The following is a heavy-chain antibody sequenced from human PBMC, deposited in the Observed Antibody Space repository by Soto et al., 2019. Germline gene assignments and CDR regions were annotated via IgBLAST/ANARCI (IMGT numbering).Heavy chain of an antibody. D-gene: IGHD5-12*01. V-gene: IGHV3-64*01. Sequence: EVQLVESGGGLVQPGGSLRLSCAASGFTFSSHAMHWVRQAPGKGLEYVSAISSNGGSTYYGNSVKGRFSISRDNSKNTLYLQMGSLRAEDMAVYYCATDIASPYGGYFFDYWGQGTLVTVSS. CDR3: ATDIASPYGGYFFDY. CDR2: ISSNGGST. J-gene: IGHJ4*02. CDR1: GFTFSSHA.